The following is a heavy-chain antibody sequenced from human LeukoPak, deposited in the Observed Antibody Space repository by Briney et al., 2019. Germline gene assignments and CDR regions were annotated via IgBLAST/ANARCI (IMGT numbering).Heavy chain of an antibody. V-gene: IGHV4-34*01. CDR1: GFTFSSYE. D-gene: IGHD1-7*01. J-gene: IGHJ6*03. Sequence: PGGSLRLSCAASGFTFSSYEMNWVRQAPGKGLEWIGEINHSGSTNYNPSLKSRVTISVDTSKNQFSLKLSSVTAADTAVYYCARRGREDNWNYGGYYYYYYMDVWGKGTTVTISS. CDR3: ARRGREDNWNYGGYYYYYYMDV. CDR2: INHSGST.